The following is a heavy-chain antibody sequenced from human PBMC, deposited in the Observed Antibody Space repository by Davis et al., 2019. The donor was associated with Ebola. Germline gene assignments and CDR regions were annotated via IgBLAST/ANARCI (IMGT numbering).Heavy chain of an antibody. CDR3: AREVGETKLDQ. CDR2: VIPVFGIP. Sequence: SVKVSCKASGGTFSSYTITWVRQAPGQGLEWMGWVIPVFGIPKYAQKFQGRVTITADESTSTAYMELSSLRSEDTAVYYCAREVGETKLDQWGQGTLVTVSS. J-gene: IGHJ4*02. D-gene: IGHD1-26*01. CDR1: GGTFSSYT. V-gene: IGHV1-69*13.